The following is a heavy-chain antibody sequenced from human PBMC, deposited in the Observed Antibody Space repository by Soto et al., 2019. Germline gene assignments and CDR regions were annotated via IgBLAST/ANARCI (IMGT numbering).Heavy chain of an antibody. J-gene: IGHJ3*02. CDR2: IIPILGIA. CDR1: GGTFSSYT. D-gene: IGHD3-10*01. CDR3: ARDYYGSGSYKAFDI. V-gene: IGHV1-69*08. Sequence: QVQLGQSGAEVKKPGSSVKVSCKASGGTFSSYTISWVRQAPGQGLEWMGRIIPILGIANYAQKFQVRVTITADKSTSTAYMELSSLRSEDTAVYYCARDYYGSGSYKAFDIWGQGTMVTVSS.